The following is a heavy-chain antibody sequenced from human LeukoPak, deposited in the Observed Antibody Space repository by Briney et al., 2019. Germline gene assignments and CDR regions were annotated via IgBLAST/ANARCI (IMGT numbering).Heavy chain of an antibody. D-gene: IGHD2-2*01. CDR1: GYTFTGYY. J-gene: IGHJ5*02. Sequence: GASVKVSCKASGYTFTGYYMHWVRQAPGHGLEWMGWINTNTGNPTYAQGFTGRFVFSLDTSVSTAYLQISSLKAEDTAVYYCARGRCSSTSCYFDPWGQGTLVTVSS. CDR2: INTNTGNP. V-gene: IGHV7-4-1*02. CDR3: ARGRCSSTSCYFDP.